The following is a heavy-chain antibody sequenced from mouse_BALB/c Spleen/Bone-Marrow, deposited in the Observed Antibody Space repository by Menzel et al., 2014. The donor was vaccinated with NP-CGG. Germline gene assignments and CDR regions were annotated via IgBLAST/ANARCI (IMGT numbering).Heavy chain of an antibody. Sequence: VHLVESGPGLVAPSQSLSITCTVSGFSLSRYSVHWVRQPPGKGLEWLGMIWGGGSTDYNSALKSRLSISKDNSKSQVFLKMNSLQTDDTAMYYCARNIHITTWMDYWGQGTSVTVSS. J-gene: IGHJ4*01. CDR2: IWGGGST. CDR1: GFSLSRYS. V-gene: IGHV2-6-4*01. D-gene: IGHD1-2*01. CDR3: ARNIHITTWMDY.